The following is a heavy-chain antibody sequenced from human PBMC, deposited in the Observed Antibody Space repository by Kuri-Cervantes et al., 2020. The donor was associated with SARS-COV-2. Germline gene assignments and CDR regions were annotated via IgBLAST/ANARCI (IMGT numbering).Heavy chain of an antibody. J-gene: IGHJ4*02. Sequence: SQTLSLTCAVYGGSFSGYYWSRIRQPPGKGLEWIGEINHSGSTNYNPSLKSRVTISVDTSKNQFSLKLSSVTAADTAVYYCAGWPVVPAANPKWGIDYWGQGTLVTVSS. CDR2: INHSGST. CDR3: AGWPVVPAANPKWGIDY. V-gene: IGHV4-34*01. D-gene: IGHD2-2*01. CDR1: GGSFSGYY.